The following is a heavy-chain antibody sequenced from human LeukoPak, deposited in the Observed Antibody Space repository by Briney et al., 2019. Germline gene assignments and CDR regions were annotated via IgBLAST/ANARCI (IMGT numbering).Heavy chain of an antibody. V-gene: IGHV4-59*01. Sequence: SETLSLTCTVSGGSISSYYWSWIRQPPGKGLEWIGYIYYSGSTNYNPSLKSRVTISVDTSKNQFSLKLSSVTAADTAVYYCARHCSSTSCYNAMIYYYYYGMDVWGQGTTVTVSS. D-gene: IGHD2-2*02. CDR3: ARHCSSTSCYNAMIYYYYYGMDV. J-gene: IGHJ6*02. CDR1: GGSISSYY. CDR2: IYYSGST.